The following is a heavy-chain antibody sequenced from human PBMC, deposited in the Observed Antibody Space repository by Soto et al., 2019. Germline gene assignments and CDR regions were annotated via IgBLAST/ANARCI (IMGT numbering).Heavy chain of an antibody. CDR3: AKDVKKEEIDYNLDY. Sequence: QVQLVESGGGVVQPGRSLRLSCVASEFTFSNYGMHWVRQGLGKGLEWVAVISYDGSDKYYADSVKGRFTISRDNSKNTLYLQMYSLRAEDTGVYYCAKDVKKEEIDYNLDYWGQGNLVTVSS. J-gene: IGHJ4*02. CDR1: EFTFSNYG. D-gene: IGHD4-4*01. V-gene: IGHV3-30*18. CDR2: ISYDGSDK.